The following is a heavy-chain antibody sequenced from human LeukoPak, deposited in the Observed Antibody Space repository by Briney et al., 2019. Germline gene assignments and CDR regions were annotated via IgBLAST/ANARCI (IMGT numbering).Heavy chain of an antibody. J-gene: IGHJ4*02. V-gene: IGHV3-74*01. CDR1: GFRISSHW. Sequence: PGGSLRLSYAASGFRISSHWMHWVRQAPGKGLVWVSRINSDGSSTNYADSVKGRFTISRDNAKNNLNLQMNSLRAEDTALYYCVRSGGAGPDYWGQGTLVTVSS. D-gene: IGHD3-16*01. CDR2: INSDGSST. CDR3: VRSGGAGPDY.